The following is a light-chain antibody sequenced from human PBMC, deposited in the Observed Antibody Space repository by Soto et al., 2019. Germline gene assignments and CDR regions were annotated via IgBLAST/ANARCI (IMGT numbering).Light chain of an antibody. CDR1: QSISSR. J-gene: IGKJ1*01. CDR2: DAS. CDR3: QQYSSYWA. V-gene: IGKV1-5*01. Sequence: GDRVTITCRASQSISSRLAWYQQKPGKAPQLLIYDASSLESGVPSRFSGSGSGTEFTLTISSLQPDDFATYYCQQYSSYWAFGQGTQ.